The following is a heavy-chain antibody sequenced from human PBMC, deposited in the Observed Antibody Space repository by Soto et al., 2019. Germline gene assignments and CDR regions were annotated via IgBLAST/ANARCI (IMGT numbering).Heavy chain of an antibody. CDR3: ARGVTIFGVVISYFDL. D-gene: IGHD3-3*01. J-gene: IGHJ2*01. CDR2: IIPIFGTA. CDR1: GGTFSSYA. V-gene: IGHV1-69*01. Sequence: QVQLVQSGAEVKKPGSSVKVSCKASGGTFSSYAISWVRQAPGQGLKWMGGIIPIFGTANYAQKFQGRVTITADEATSTAYMELSSLRSEGTAVYYCARGVTIFGVVISYFDLWGRGTLVTVSS.